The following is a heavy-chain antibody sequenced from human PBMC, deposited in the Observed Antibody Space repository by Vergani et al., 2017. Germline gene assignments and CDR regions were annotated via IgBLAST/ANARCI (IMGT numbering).Heavy chain of an antibody. CDR3: ASVSSSRGEYYYEDY. Sequence: QVQLVQSGAEVKKPGASVKVSCKASGYTFTGYYMHWVRQAPGQGLEWMGWINPNSGGTNYAQKFQGRVTMNRDTSISTAYMEMSRLRSDDAAVYYCASVSSSRGEYYYEDYWGQGTLVTVSS. CDR1: GYTFTGYY. V-gene: IGHV1-2*02. J-gene: IGHJ4*02. CDR2: INPNSGGT. D-gene: IGHD6-6*01.